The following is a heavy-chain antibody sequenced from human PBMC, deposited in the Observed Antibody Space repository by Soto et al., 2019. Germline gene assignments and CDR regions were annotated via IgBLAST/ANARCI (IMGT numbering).Heavy chain of an antibody. CDR2: IYFGGTT. J-gene: IGHJ4*02. Sequence: SETLSLTCTVSGGSLSPNYWSWIRQPPGKGLEWIGYIYFGGTTMYNPSLKSRVSISVDTSKNQFSLKLTSVTAADTAVYYCARLGGYFQALDSWGQGTLVTVSS. D-gene: IGHD3-22*01. CDR1: GGSLSPNY. V-gene: IGHV4-59*08. CDR3: ARLGGYFQALDS.